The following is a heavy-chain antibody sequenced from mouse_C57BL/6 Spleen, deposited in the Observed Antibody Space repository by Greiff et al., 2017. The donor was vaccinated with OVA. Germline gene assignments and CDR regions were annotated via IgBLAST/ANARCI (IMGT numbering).Heavy chain of an antibody. CDR3: ARGNSNYVFAY. D-gene: IGHD2-5*01. Sequence: QVQLQQPGAELVMPGASVKLSRKASGYTFTSYWMHWVKQRPGQGLEWIGEIDPSDSYTNYNQKFKGKSTLTVDKSSSTAYMQLSSLTSEDSAVYYCARGNSNYVFAYWGQGTLVTVSA. CDR2: IDPSDSYT. V-gene: IGHV1-69*01. J-gene: IGHJ3*01. CDR1: GYTFTSYW.